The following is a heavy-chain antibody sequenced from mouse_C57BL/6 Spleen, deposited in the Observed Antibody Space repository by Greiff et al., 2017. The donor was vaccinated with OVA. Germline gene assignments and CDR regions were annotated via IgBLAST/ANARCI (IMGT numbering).Heavy chain of an antibody. CDR3: ARSYYYGSSQPGYFDY. J-gene: IGHJ2*01. CDR1: GYAFSSSW. V-gene: IGHV1-82*01. Sequence: VQLQESGPELVKPGASVKISCKASGYAFSSSWMNWVKQRPGKGLEWIGRIYPGDGDTNYNGKFKGKATLTADKSSSTAYMQLSSLTSEDSAVYFCARSYYYGSSQPGYFDYWGQGTTLTVSS. CDR2: IYPGDGDT. D-gene: IGHD1-1*01.